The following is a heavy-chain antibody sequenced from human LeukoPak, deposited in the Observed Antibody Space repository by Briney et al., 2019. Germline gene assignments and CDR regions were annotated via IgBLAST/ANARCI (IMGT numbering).Heavy chain of an antibody. V-gene: IGHV4-59*01. Sequence: SETLSLTCTVSGGSINSYYWSWLRQPPGKGLECIGYIHYTGSTNYNPSLKSRVTISVDTSKNQFSLKLSSVTAADTAIYHCARGGHYGSGNDFRFDPWGQGTLVTVSS. J-gene: IGHJ5*02. CDR2: IHYTGST. CDR3: ARGGHYGSGNDFRFDP. D-gene: IGHD3-10*01. CDR1: GGSINSYY.